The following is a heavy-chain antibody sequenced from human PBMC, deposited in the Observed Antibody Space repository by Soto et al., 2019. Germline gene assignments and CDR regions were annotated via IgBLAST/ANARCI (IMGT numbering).Heavy chain of an antibody. V-gene: IGHV4-39*01. CDR3: ARVDWPYPFDI. Sequence: PSETLSLTCTVSGGSISSSSYYWGWIRQPPGKGLEWIGSIYYSGSTYYNPSLKSRVTISVDTSKNQFSLKLSSVTAADTAVYYCARVDWPYPFDIWGQGTMVTVSS. CDR2: IYYSGST. CDR1: GGSISSSSYY. D-gene: IGHD3-9*01. J-gene: IGHJ3*02.